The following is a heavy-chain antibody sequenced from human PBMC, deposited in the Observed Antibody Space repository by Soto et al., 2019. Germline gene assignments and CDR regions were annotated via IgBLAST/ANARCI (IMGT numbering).Heavy chain of an antibody. J-gene: IGHJ4*02. D-gene: IGHD2-21*02. CDR3: ARSIVVVTALDY. CDR2: INAGNGNT. CDR1: GYSFTSYI. Sequence: ASVKVSCKASGYSFTSYIMYWVRQAPGQRLEWMGWINAGNGNTKYSQKFQGRVTITRDTSASTAYMELSSLRSEDTAVYYCARSIVVVTALDYWGQGTLVTVSS. V-gene: IGHV1-3*01.